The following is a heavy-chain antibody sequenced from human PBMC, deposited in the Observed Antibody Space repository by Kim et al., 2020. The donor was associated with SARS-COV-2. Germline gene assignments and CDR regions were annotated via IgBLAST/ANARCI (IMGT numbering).Heavy chain of an antibody. CDR2: IYHNGDT. CDR3: ARAPYRGSNSRGAFDI. J-gene: IGHJ3*02. CDR1: EDSISSYY. V-gene: IGHV4-59*01. D-gene: IGHD4-4*01. Sequence: SETLSLTCSVPEDSISSYYWSWIRQTPGKGLEWIGYIYHNGDTYYNTSLQSRVTISIDTSKNQCSLKVASMTAADTAKYYCARAPYRGSNSRGAFDIWGQGTLVTVFS.